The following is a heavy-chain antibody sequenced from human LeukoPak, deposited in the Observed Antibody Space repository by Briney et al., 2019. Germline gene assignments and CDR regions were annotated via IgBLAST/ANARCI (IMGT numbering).Heavy chain of an antibody. CDR2: IYYSGST. CDR1: GGSISSYY. J-gene: IGHJ5*02. D-gene: IGHD6-13*01. V-gene: IGHV4-59*13. Sequence: PSETLSFTCTVSGGSISSYYWSWIRQPPGKGLEWIVSIYYSGSTKYNPALKTRANISLDTSKNQLSQKVSSVPAADTAVYYCARREEQLAPFDPWGQGTLVTVSS. CDR3: ARREEQLAPFDP.